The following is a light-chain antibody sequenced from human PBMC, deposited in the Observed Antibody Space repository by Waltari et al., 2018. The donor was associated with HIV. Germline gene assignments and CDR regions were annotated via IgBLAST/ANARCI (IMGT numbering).Light chain of an antibody. J-gene: IGKJ1*01. CDR1: QSVGNY. CDR2: DVS. CDR3: QQRSDWPPWT. Sequence: EIILTQSPVTLSLSPGETATLSCRASQSVGNYLAWSQQKPGQAPRLLIYDVSNRATDVPARFRGSGSGADFTLTISNLEPADFAVYYCQQRSDWPPWTFGQGTKVEMK. V-gene: IGKV3-11*01.